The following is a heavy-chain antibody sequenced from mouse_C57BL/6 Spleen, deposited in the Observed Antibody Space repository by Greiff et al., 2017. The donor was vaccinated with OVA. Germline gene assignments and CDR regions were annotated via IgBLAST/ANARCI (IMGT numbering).Heavy chain of an antibody. CDR3: ARGDYDPGAWFAY. CDR1: GYTFTDYY. V-gene: IGHV1-26*01. CDR2: INPNNGGT. J-gene: IGHJ3*01. D-gene: IGHD2-4*01. Sequence: VQLQQSGPELVKPGASVKISCKASGYTFTDYYMNWVKPSHGKSLEWIGDINPNNGGTSYNQKFKGKATLTVDKSSSTAYMELRSLTSEDSAVYYCARGDYDPGAWFAYWGQGTLVTVSA.